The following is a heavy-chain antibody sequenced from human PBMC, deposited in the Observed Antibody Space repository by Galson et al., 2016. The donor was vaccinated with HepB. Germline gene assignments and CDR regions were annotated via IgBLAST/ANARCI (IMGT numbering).Heavy chain of an antibody. D-gene: IGHD3-10*02. J-gene: IGHJ6*02. CDR1: GFTFNNYG. V-gene: IGHV3-33*08. CDR2: ISYDGNNR. CDR3: ASVRGLLHYYYGMDV. Sequence: SLRLSCATSGFTFNNYGINWVRQAPGKGLEWVAVISYDGNNRHYADAVKGRFTISRDSSTNTVYLQMNSLRADDTAVYFCASVRGLLHYYYGMDVWGQGTMVTVSS.